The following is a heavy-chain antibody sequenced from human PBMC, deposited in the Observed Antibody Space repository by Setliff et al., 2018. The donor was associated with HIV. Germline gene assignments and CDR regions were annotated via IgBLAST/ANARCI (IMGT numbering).Heavy chain of an antibody. CDR2: IHYSGRT. CDR3: ARDMEDFGVLPSAPFDP. V-gene: IGHV4-31*02. CDR1: GDSISSGGFY. J-gene: IGHJ5*02. D-gene: IGHD2-2*01. Sequence: SETLSLTCTVSGDSISSGGFYCNWFRQYPEKGLEWIGWIHYSGRTNFNPSLRSRATISFDTSKNQFSLNLTSVTAADTAIYYCARDMEDFGVLPSAPFDPWGRGTLVTVSS.